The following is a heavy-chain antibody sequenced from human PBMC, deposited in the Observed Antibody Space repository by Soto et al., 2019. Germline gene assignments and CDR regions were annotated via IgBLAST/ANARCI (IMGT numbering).Heavy chain of an antibody. D-gene: IGHD3-16*01. CDR2: ISGGGGST. Sequence: GGSLRLSCAASGFTFSSYAMSWVRQAPGKGLEWASAISGGGGSTYYADSVKGRFTISRDNSKNTLYLQMNSLRAEDTAVYYCAHNVEMLLDYWGQGTLVTVSS. V-gene: IGHV3-23*01. CDR3: AHNVEMLLDY. CDR1: GFTFSSYA. J-gene: IGHJ4*02.